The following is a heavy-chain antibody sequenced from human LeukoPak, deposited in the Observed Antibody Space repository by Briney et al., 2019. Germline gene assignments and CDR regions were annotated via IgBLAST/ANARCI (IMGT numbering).Heavy chain of an antibody. V-gene: IGHV3-30*18. J-gene: IGHJ4*02. CDR1: GFTFSSYG. CDR3: AKDSGSYYASYYFDY. Sequence: PGGSLRLSCAASGFTFSSYGMPWVRQAPGKGLEWVAVISYDGSNKYYADSVKGRFTISRDNSKNTLYLQMNSLRAEDTAVYYCAKDSGSYYASYYFDYWGQGTLVTVSS. D-gene: IGHD1-26*01. CDR2: ISYDGSNK.